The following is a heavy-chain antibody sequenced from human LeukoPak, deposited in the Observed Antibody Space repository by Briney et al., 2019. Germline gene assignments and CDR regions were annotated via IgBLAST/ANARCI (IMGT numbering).Heavy chain of an antibody. Sequence: GGSLRLSCAASGFTFSSYSMNWVRQAPGKGLEWVSSISSSSYIYYADSVKGRFTISRDNAKNSLYLQMNSLRAEDTAVYYCARVAVAGRNYYYYMDVWGKGTTVTVSS. CDR1: GFTFSSYS. D-gene: IGHD6-19*01. CDR3: ARVAVAGRNYYYYMDV. V-gene: IGHV3-21*01. CDR2: ISSSSYI. J-gene: IGHJ6*03.